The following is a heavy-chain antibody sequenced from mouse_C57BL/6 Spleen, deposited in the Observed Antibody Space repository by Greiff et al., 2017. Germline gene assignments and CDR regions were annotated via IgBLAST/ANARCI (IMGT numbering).Heavy chain of an antibody. V-gene: IGHV7-3*01. CDR3: ARSQTAQAGYFDY. CDR2: IRNKANGYTT. Sequence: EVKLVESGGGLVQPGGSLSLSCAASGFTFTDYYMSWVRQPPGKALEWLGFIRNKANGYTTEYSASVKGRFTISRDNSQSILYLQMNALRAEDSATYYCARSQTAQAGYFDYWGQGTTLTVSS. CDR1: GFTFTDYY. D-gene: IGHD3-2*02. J-gene: IGHJ2*01.